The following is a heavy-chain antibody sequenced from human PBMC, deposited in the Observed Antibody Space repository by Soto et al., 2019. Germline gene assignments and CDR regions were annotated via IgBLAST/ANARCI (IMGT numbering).Heavy chain of an antibody. CDR2: VDHSGTT. CDR1: GGSFSGYY. D-gene: IGHD5-18*01. CDR3: ARAFGSSIGYEGLDY. Sequence: QVQLQQWGAGLLKPSETLSLTCAVHGGSFSGYYWTWIRQSPGAGLEWIGEVDHSGTTNYNPSLRSRVTISVDRSRNHVYRPLIAVTAADKGVFYCARAFGSSIGYEGLDYWGQGILVTVSS. J-gene: IGHJ4*02. V-gene: IGHV4-34*02.